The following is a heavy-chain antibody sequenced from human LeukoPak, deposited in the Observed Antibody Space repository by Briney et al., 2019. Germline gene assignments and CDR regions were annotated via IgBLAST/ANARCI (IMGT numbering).Heavy chain of an antibody. V-gene: IGHV1-46*01. J-gene: IGHJ5*02. D-gene: IGHD2-15*01. CDR1: GYTFTSYY. CDR2: INPSGGST. Sequence: GASVKVSCKASGYTFTSYYMHWVRQAPGQGLEWMGIINPSGGSTSYTQKFQGRVTMTRDTSTSTVYMELSSLRSEDTAVYYCAREVYCSGGSCDHSWFDPWGQGTLVTVSS. CDR3: AREVYCSGGSCDHSWFDP.